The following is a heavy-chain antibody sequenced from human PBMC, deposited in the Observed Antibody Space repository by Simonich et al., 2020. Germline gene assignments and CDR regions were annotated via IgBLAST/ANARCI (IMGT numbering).Heavy chain of an antibody. J-gene: IGHJ4*02. CDR2: INPNSGGT. Sequence: QVQLVQSVAEVKKPGASVKVSCKASGYTFTGYYMHWVRQAPGQGLEGRGRINPNSGGTNYAQKFQGRVTRTRDTSISTAYMELGRLRSDDTAGYYCARGKLGLQYDYWGQGTLVTVSS. D-gene: IGHD7-27*01. CDR3: ARGKLGLQYDY. V-gene: IGHV1-2*06. CDR1: GYTFTGYY.